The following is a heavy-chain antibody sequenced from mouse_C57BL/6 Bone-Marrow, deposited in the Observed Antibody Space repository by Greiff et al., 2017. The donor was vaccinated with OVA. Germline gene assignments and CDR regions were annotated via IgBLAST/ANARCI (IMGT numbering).Heavy chain of an antibody. V-gene: IGHV5-9-1*02. CDR3: TSVYDDDGGAWFAY. CDR1: GFTFSSYA. J-gene: IGHJ3*01. Sequence: DVKLVESGAGLVKPGGSLKLSCAASGFTFSSYAMSWVRQTPEKRLEWVAYISSGGDYIYYADTVKGRFTISIDNAWNTLYLQMSSLKSEDTARYYCTSVYDDDGGAWFAYWGQGTLVTVSA. D-gene: IGHD2-4*01. CDR2: ISSGGDYI.